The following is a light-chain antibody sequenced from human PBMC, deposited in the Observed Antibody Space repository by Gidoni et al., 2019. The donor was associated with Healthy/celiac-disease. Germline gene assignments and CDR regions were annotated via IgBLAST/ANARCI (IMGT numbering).Light chain of an antibody. CDR2: WAS. J-gene: IGKJ1*01. CDR1: QSVLYSSNNKNY. Sequence: DIVMTQSPDSLAVSLGERATINCKSSQSVLYSSNNKNYLAWYQQKPGQPPKLLIYWASTRESGVPDRFSGSGSGKDFTLTISSLQAEDVAVYYCQQDYSTPRTFGQXTKVEIK. V-gene: IGKV4-1*01. CDR3: QQDYSTPRT.